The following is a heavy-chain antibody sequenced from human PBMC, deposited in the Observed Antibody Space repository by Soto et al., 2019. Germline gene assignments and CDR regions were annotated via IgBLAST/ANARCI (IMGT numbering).Heavy chain of an antibody. CDR1: GGTFSSYA. CDR3: AREAYCGGDCHGYFQH. CDR2: IIPIFGTA. Sequence: QVQLVQSGAEVKKPGSSVKVSCKASGGTFSSYATSWVRQSPGPGLEWMGGIIPIFGTAHYAQKCQGRVTIAADESTSTAYMEMSSLRSADTAVYYCAREAYCGGDCHGYFQHWGQGTLVTVSS. V-gene: IGHV1-69*12. J-gene: IGHJ1*01. D-gene: IGHD2-21*02.